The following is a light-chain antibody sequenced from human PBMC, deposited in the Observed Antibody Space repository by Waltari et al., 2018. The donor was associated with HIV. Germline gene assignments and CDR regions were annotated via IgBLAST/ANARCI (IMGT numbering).Light chain of an antibody. CDR2: SND. J-gene: IGLJ2*01. CDR1: RSNTGSKT. CDR3: AAWDVSLNGLV. Sequence: QSVLTQPPSASGTPGQRVTISCSGSRSNTGSKTVNWYQQSPGTAPKLLISSNDQRPSGVPDRFSGSKSGTSASLAISGLQSEDEAGYYCAAWDVSLNGLVFGGGTKLTVL. V-gene: IGLV1-44*01.